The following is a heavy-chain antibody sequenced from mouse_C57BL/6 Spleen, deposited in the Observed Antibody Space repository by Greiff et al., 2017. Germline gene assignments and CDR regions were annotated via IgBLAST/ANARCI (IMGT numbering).Heavy chain of an antibody. CDR2: IYPGDGDT. D-gene: IGHD2-5*01. Sequence: VQLQQSGPELVKPGASVKISCKASGYAFSSSWMNWVKQRPGKGLEWIGRIYPGDGDTNYNGKFKGKATLTADKSSSTAYMQLSSLTSEDSAVYFCAREGGIVPLDYWGQGTTLTVSS. V-gene: IGHV1-82*01. CDR1: GYAFSSSW. J-gene: IGHJ2*01. CDR3: AREGGIVPLDY.